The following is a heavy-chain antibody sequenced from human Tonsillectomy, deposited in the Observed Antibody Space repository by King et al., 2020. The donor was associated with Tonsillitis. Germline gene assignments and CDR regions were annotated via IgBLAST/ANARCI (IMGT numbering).Heavy chain of an antibody. CDR2: ISSNGDRK. V-gene: IGHV3-64*01. CDR3: AREGGGATGDQFDY. Sequence: EVQLVESGGGLVQPGGSLRLSCAASGFTFSDYSMHWVRQAPGKGLEYVSVISSNGDRKYYGNSVKGRFTIPRDNSKNTLYLQMGSLRPEDMAGYYCAREGGGATGDQFDYWGQGTLVTVCS. D-gene: IGHD1-26*01. J-gene: IGHJ4*02. CDR1: GFTFSDYS.